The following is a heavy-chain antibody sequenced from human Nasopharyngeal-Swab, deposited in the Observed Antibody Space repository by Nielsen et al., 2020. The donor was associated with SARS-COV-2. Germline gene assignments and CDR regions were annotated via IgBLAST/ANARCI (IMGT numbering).Heavy chain of an antibody. CDR3: AEGVNCSSTSCYYYYGMDV. CDR2: ISAYNGNT. V-gene: IGHV1-18*01. D-gene: IGHD2-2*01. Sequence: WVRQAPGQGLEWMGWISAYNGNTNYAQKLQGRVTMTTDTSTSTAYMELRSLRSEDTAVYYCAEGVNCSSTSCYYYYGMDVWGQGTTVTVSS. J-gene: IGHJ6*02.